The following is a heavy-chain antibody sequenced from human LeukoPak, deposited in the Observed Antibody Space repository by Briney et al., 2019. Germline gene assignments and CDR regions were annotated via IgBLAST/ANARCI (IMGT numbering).Heavy chain of an antibody. V-gene: IGHV4-34*01. CDR1: GGSFSGYY. CDR3: ARDGRFPPEVLTRYFDY. CDR2: INHSGST. D-gene: IGHD1-26*01. Sequence: SETLSLTCAVYGGSFSGYYWSWIRQPPGKGLEWIGEINHSGSTYYNPSLKSRVTISVDTSKNQFSLKLSSVTAADTAVYYCARDGRFPPEVLTRYFDYWGQGTLVTVSS. J-gene: IGHJ4*02.